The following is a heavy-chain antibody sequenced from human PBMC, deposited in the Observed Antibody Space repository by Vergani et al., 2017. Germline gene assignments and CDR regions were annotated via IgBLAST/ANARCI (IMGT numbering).Heavy chain of an antibody. V-gene: IGHV3-30*18. CDR1: GFTFGSYG. J-gene: IGHJ4*02. CDR2: ISSDGSNK. D-gene: IGHD2-2*01. CDR3: AKDLLPAAMMGLFDY. Sequence: QVQLVESGGGVVQPGRSLRLSCAASGFTFGSYGMHWVRQAPGKGLEWVSLISSDGSNKYYADSVRGRSTISRDNSKNTLYLQMNSLRAEDTAVYYCAKDLLPAAMMGLFDYWGQGTLVTVSS.